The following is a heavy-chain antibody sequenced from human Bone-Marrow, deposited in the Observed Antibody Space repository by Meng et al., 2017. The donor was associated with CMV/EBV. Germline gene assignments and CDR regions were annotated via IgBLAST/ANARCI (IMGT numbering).Heavy chain of an antibody. CDR1: GGSISSSNW. CDR3: ASRLGYCSSTSCP. J-gene: IGHJ5*02. V-gene: IGHV4-4*02. D-gene: IGHD2-2*01. CDR2: IYHSGST. Sequence: GSLRLSCAVSGGSISSSNWWSWVRQPPGKGLEWIGEIYHSGSTNYNPSLKSRVTISADKSKNQFSLKLSSVTAADTAVYYCASRLGYCSSTSCPWGQGTLVTVSS.